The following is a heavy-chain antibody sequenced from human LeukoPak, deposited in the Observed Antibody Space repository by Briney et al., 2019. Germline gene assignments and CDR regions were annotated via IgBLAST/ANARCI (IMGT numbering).Heavy chain of an antibody. V-gene: IGHV4-61*02. CDR3: ARGPPYSSGWSRNYYYYYYMDV. CDR1: GGSISSGSYY. J-gene: IGHJ6*03. Sequence: SETLSLTCTVSGGSISSGSYYWSWIRQPAGKGLEWIGRIYTSGSTNYNPSLKSRVTISVDTSKNQFSLKLSSVTAADTAVYYCARGPPYSSGWSRNYYYYYYMDVWGKGTTVTVSS. CDR2: IYTSGST. D-gene: IGHD6-19*01.